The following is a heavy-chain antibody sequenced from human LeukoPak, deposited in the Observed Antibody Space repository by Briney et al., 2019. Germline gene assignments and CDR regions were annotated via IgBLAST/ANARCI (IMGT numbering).Heavy chain of an antibody. CDR1: GGTFSSYA. Sequence: GASVKVSRKASGGTFSSYAISWVRQAPGQGLEWMGRIIPIFGTANYAQKFQGRVTITTDESTSTAYMELSSLRSEDTAVYYCASLHGCSGGSCYSYFDYWGQGTLVTVSS. CDR3: ASLHGCSGGSCYSYFDY. CDR2: IIPIFGTA. V-gene: IGHV1-69*05. D-gene: IGHD2-15*01. J-gene: IGHJ4*02.